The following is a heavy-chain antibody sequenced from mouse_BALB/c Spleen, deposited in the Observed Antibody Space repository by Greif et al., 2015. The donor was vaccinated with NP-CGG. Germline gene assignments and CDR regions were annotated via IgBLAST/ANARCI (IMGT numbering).Heavy chain of an antibody. V-gene: IGHV1S127*01. CDR1: GYTFTSYW. CDR3: TRSTAHYAMDY. J-gene: IGHJ4*01. Sequence: VQLVESGAELVKPGASVKMSCKASGYTFTSYWMHWVKQRPGQGLEWIGVIDPSDSYTSYNQKFKGKATLTVDTSSSTAYMQLSSLTSEDSAVYYCTRSTAHYAMDYWGQGTSVTVSS. D-gene: IGHD1-2*01. CDR2: IDPSDSYT.